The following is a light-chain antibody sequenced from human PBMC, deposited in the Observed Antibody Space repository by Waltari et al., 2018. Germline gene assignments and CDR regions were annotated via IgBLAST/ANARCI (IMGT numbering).Light chain of an antibody. CDR3: CSYTSSSTLNYV. Sequence: QSALTQPASVSGSPGQSITISCTGTSSDVGGYNYVSWYQQRPGKAPKRMIYDVTNRPSGVSNRFSGSKSANTASLTISGLQAEDEADYYCCSYTSSSTLNYVFGTGTKVTVL. CDR1: SSDVGGYNY. V-gene: IGLV2-14*01. J-gene: IGLJ1*01. CDR2: DVT.